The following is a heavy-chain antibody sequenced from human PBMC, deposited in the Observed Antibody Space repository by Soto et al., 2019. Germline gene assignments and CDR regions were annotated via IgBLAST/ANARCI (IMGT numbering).Heavy chain of an antibody. CDR3: AFAGSGSYSNVPDAFDI. V-gene: IGHV3-21*01. CDR1: GFTFSSYS. J-gene: IGHJ3*02. Sequence: ESGGGLVKPGGSLRLSCAASGFTFSSYSMNWVRQAPGKGLEWVSSISSSSSYIYYADSVKGRFTISRDNAKNSLYLQMNSLRAEDTAVYYCAFAGSGSYSNVPDAFDIWGQGTMVTVSS. CDR2: ISSSSSYI. D-gene: IGHD3-10*01.